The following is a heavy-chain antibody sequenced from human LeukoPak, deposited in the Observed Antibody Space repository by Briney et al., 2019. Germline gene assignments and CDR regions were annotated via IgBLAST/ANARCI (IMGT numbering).Heavy chain of an antibody. Sequence: PSETLSLTCTVSGDSIGSSNYYWGWIRQPPGKGLEWIGSIYYSGSTYYNPSLKSRVTISVDTSKNQFSLKLSSVTAADTAVYYCEEAFDIWGQGTMVTVSS. V-gene: IGHV4-39*01. CDR2: IYYSGST. CDR1: GDSIGSSNYY. CDR3: EEAFDI. J-gene: IGHJ3*02.